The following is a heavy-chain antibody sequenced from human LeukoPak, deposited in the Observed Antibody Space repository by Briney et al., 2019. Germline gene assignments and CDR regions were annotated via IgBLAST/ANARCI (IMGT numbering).Heavy chain of an antibody. CDR3: ARLVGYCTSTSCYFDY. J-gene: IGHJ4*02. D-gene: IGHD2-2*01. V-gene: IGHV4-38-2*01. CDR1: GYSISSGYY. Sequence: SETLSLTCVVSGYSISSGYYWGWIRQPPGKGLEWIGNIYHSGSTYYNPSLKSRVTISVDMSKNQFSLKLSSATAADTAVYYCARLVGYCTSTSCYFDYWGQGTLVTVSS. CDR2: IYHSGST.